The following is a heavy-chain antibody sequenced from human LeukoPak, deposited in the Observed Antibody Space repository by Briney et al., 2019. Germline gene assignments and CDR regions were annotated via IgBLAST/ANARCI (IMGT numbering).Heavy chain of an antibody. CDR2: ISAYNGNT. CDR3: ARDRDIVVVPAAISGYYYYGMNV. D-gene: IGHD2-2*02. Sequence: ASVKVSCKASGYTFTSYGISWVRQAPGQGLEWMGWISAYNGNTNYAQKLQGRVTMTTDTSTSTAYMELRSLRSDDTAVYYCARDRDIVVVPAAISGYYYYGMNVWGQGTTVTVSS. V-gene: IGHV1-18*01. CDR1: GYTFTSYG. J-gene: IGHJ6*02.